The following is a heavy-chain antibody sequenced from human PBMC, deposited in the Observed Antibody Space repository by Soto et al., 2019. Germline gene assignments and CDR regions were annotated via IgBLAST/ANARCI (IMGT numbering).Heavy chain of an antibody. J-gene: IGHJ3*02. D-gene: IGHD3-22*01. V-gene: IGHV1-46*03. Sequence: QVHLVQSGAEVKKPGASVKVSCKASGYTFTNYYMHWVRQAPGQGLEWMGMINPRGGRTTYPQKFQGRVTMTTDTSTSTVYMELSSLRSEDTAVYYCARDLADYYADSNTPYNAFDIWGQGTMVTVSS. CDR1: GYTFTNYY. CDR3: ARDLADYYADSNTPYNAFDI. CDR2: INPRGGRT.